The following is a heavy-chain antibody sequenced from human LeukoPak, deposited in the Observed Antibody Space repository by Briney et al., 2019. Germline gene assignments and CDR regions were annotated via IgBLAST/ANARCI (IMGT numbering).Heavy chain of an antibody. D-gene: IGHD2-15*01. J-gene: IGHJ2*01. CDR1: GYPLSNYG. V-gene: IGHV1-18*01. CDR2: IISYNGNI. CDR3: ARVVVVAATRGTWYFDL. Sequence: ASVKVSCKASGYPLSNYGITLVRQAPGQGLEWMGWIISYNGNINYAQKVQGRVTMTTDTSTSTAYMELRSLRSDDTAVYYCARVVVVAATRGTWYFDLWGRGTLVTVSS.